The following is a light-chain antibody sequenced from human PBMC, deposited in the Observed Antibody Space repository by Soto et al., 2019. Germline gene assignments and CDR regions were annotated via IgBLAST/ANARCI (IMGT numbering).Light chain of an antibody. Sequence: DIQMTQSPSTLSASVGDRVTITCRASQGISTWLAWNRQEPGKAPKLLIHKASSLQSGVPSRFSGSGSGTDFTLTISSLHPDDFATYYCQQYNSYSPTFGQGTRVEIK. CDR1: QGISTW. CDR2: KAS. J-gene: IGKJ1*01. CDR3: QQYNSYSPT. V-gene: IGKV1-5*03.